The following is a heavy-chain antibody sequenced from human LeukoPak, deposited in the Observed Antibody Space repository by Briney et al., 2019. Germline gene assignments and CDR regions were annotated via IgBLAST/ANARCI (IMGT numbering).Heavy chain of an antibody. V-gene: IGHV5-51*01. CDR3: ARRRSDIIVVDS. D-gene: IGHD2-15*01. CDR2: TYPGDSDI. CDR1: GYSFINYW. J-gene: IGHJ5*01. Sequence: PGESLKISCQGSGYSFINYWIAWVRHMAGKGLEWMGITYPGDSDIRYSPSFQGHVTISADKSISTAYLQWSSLKASDTAMYYCARRRSDIIVVDSWGQGTLVTVSS.